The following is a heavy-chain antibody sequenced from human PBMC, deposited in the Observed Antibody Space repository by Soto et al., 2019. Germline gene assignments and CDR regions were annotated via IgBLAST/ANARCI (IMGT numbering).Heavy chain of an antibody. Sequence: EVQLVESGGGLVQPGRSLRLSCAASGFIFDEYAMHWVRQAPGKGLEWVSSISWNSGNIGYADSVKGRFTISRDNAKNSLYLHMNSVRGEDTALYYDYWGQGTLVTVSS. V-gene: IGHV3-9*01. J-gene: IGHJ4*02. CDR3: Y. CDR2: ISWNSGNI. CDR1: GFIFDEYA.